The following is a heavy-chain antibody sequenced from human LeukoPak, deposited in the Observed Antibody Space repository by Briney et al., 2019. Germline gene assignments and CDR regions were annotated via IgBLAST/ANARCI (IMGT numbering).Heavy chain of an antibody. D-gene: IGHD5-18*01. CDR3: ARRGGYSYGYVVDY. CDR2: INHSGST. J-gene: IGHJ4*02. V-gene: IGHV4-34*01. CDR1: GGSFSGYY. Sequence: SETLSLTCAVYGGSFSGYYWSWIRQPQGKGLEWIGEINHSGSTNYNPSLKSRVTISVDTPKNQFSLKLSSVTAADTAVYYCARRGGYSYGYVVDYWGQGTLVTVSS.